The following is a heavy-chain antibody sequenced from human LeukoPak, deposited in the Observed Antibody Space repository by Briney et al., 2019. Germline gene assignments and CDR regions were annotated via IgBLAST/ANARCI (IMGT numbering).Heavy chain of an antibody. D-gene: IGHD3-9*01. CDR3: ARGYDILTGRDY. V-gene: IGHV4-34*01. CDR1: GGSFSGYY. J-gene: IGHJ4*02. CDR2: INHSGST. Sequence: SETLSLTCAVYGGSFSGYYWSWIRQPPGKWLEWIGEINHSGSTNYNPSLKSRVTISVDTSKNQFSLKLSSVTAADTAVYYCARGYDILTGRDYWGQGTLVTVSS.